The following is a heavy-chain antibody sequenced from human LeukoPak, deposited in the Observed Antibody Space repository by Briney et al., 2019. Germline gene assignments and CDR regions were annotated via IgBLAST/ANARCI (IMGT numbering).Heavy chain of an antibody. D-gene: IGHD3-3*01. Sequence: GASVKVSCKASGYTFTSYGISWVRQAPGQGLEWMGWISAYNGNTNYAQKLQGRVTMTTDTSTSTAYIELRSLRSDDTAVYYCARLGKRETYYDFWSGYYSGFYYYYYMDVWGKGTTVTVSS. CDR3: ARLGKRETYYDFWSGYYSGFYYYYYMDV. CDR1: GYTFTSYG. J-gene: IGHJ6*03. CDR2: ISAYNGNT. V-gene: IGHV1-18*01.